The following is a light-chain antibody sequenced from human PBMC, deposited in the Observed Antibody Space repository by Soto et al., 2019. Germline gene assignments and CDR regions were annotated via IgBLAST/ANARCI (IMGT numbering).Light chain of an antibody. J-gene: IGLJ1*01. V-gene: IGLV2-14*01. CDR2: EVS. CDR3: SSYTSRSTLDYV. Sequence: QSALTQPASVSGSPGQSITISCTGTSSDVGGYNYVSWYQQHPGKAPKLMIYEVSNRPSGVSNRFSGSKSGNTASLTISGPQAVDEAGYYCSSYTSRSTLDYVFGSGTKVTVL. CDR1: SSDVGGYNY.